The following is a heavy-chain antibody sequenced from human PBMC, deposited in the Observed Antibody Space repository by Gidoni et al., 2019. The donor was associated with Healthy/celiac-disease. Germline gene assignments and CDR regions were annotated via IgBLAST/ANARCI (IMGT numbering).Heavy chain of an antibody. Sequence: QVQLVQSGAEVKKPGSSVKVSCKASGGTFSRYAISWVRHAHGQGLEWMGGIIPILCTANYAQKFQGRVTSTSDESTSTAYMELSSLRSEDTAVYYCARSFNRLAVAGSGHFDYWGQGTLVTVSS. CDR3: ARSFNRLAVAGSGHFDY. J-gene: IGHJ4*02. CDR1: GGTFSRYA. D-gene: IGHD6-19*01. V-gene: IGHV1-69*01. CDR2: IIPILCTA.